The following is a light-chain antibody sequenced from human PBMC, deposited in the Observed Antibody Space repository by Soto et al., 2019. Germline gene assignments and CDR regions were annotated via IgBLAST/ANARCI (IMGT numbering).Light chain of an antibody. Sequence: DIQMTQSPSSVSASVGDRVTITCRASQSIDNWLAWYQQKPGKAPKLLIYAASSLQSGVPSRFSGSASGTDFILTIRSLQPEDSATYYCLQDYAYPRTFGQGTKVDIK. J-gene: IGKJ1*01. CDR1: QSIDNW. CDR2: AAS. V-gene: IGKV1-12*01. CDR3: LQDYAYPRT.